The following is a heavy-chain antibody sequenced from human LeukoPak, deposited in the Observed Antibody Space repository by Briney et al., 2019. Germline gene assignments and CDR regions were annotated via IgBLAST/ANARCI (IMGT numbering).Heavy chain of an antibody. J-gene: IGHJ4*02. D-gene: IGHD2-15*01. CDR3: ARVGSGGNFDY. CDR1: GYTLTSYY. V-gene: IGHV1-46*01. Sequence: ASVKVSCKASGYTLTSYYMHWVRQAPGQGLEWMGIINPSGGSTSYAQKFQGRVTMTRDMSTSTVYMELSSLRSEDTAVYYCARVGSGGNFDYWGQGTLVTVSS. CDR2: INPSGGST.